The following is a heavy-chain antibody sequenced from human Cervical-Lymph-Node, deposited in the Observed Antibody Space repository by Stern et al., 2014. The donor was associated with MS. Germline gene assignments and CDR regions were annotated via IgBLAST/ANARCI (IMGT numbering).Heavy chain of an antibody. CDR3: ARAIFGVNTAAMAPDAFDT. CDR2: IYTDDST. CDR1: GFTVSNNY. Sequence: VQLVESGGGLIQPGGSLRLSCAAPGFTVSNNYMSWVRQAPGKGLEWVSLIYTDDSTYYAGSVKGLFPISKDISKNKLFLQMNSLRAEDTAVYYCARAIFGVNTAAMAPDAFDTWGQGTMVTVSS. V-gene: IGHV3-53*01. D-gene: IGHD3-3*01. J-gene: IGHJ3*02.